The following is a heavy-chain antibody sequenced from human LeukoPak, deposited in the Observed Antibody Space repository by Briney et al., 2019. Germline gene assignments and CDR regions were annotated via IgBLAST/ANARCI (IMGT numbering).Heavy chain of an antibody. CDR1: GGYFSGYY. CDR3: ARHGRKGYSSSPGRWCDP. D-gene: IGHD6-6*01. CDR2: INHSGST. J-gene: IGHJ5*02. Sequence: SETLSLTCAVYGGYFSGYYWSWIRQPPGKGLEWIGEINHSGSTNYNPSLKSRVTISVDTYKNQFSLKLISVTAADTAVYYCARHGRKGYSSSPGRWCDPWGQGTLVTVSS. V-gene: IGHV4-34*01.